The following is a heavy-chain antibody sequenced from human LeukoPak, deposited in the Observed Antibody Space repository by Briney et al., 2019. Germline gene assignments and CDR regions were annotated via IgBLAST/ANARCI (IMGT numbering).Heavy chain of an antibody. CDR1: RFTFSDYW. CDR3: ARDGTAAGLYFDL. CDR2: INQNGAEK. Sequence: GRSMRLSCAVSRFTFSDYWMNWVRQAPGKGLEWVASINQNGAEKSYVDSVKGRFTISRDNPKTSLYLQMSSLRAEDTAVYYCARDGTAAGLYFDLWGQGTLVTVSS. V-gene: IGHV3-7*01. D-gene: IGHD6-13*01. J-gene: IGHJ4*01.